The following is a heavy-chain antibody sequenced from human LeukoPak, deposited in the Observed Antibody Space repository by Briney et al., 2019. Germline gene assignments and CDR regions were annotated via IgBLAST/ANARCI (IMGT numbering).Heavy chain of an antibody. V-gene: IGHV1-18*01. J-gene: IGHJ6*03. Sequence: ASVKVSCKPSAYTFTSYGISWVRQAPGQGLEWMGWISAYNGNTNYAQKLQGRVTMTTDTSTSTAYMELRSLRSDDTAVYYCARDLAVRGVIIDYYYYMDVWGKGTTVTVSS. D-gene: IGHD3-10*01. CDR3: ARDLAVRGVIIDYYYYMDV. CDR1: AYTFTSYG. CDR2: ISAYNGNT.